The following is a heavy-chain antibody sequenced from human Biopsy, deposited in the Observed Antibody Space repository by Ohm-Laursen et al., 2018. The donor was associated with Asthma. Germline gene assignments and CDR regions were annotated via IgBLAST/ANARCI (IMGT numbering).Heavy chain of an antibody. D-gene: IGHD3-22*01. CDR3: ARIRRRSGSYFVDY. Sequence: TLSLTCTVSGDSITSGGCCWNWIRQHPGKGLEWIGYIHHSGTSYFNPSLKSRVSLSRDTSKNLFSLRLSSVTAADTAMYYCARIRRRSGSYFVDYWGQGTLVTVSS. CDR1: GDSITSGGCC. J-gene: IGHJ4*02. CDR2: IHHSGTS. V-gene: IGHV4-31*03.